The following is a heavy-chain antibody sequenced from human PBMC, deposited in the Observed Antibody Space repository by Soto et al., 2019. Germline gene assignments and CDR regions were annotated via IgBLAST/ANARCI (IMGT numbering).Heavy chain of an antibody. CDR3: VKDGSSGWPYFGDMDV. J-gene: IGHJ6*02. D-gene: IGHD6-19*01. Sequence: QVQLVESGGGVVQPGRSLRLSCAASGFTFSSYGMHWVRQAPGKGLEWVAVILYDGSKKYYADSVKGRFTISRDNPKNPMYLQISSLRGEDTALYYCVKDGSSGWPYFGDMDVWGRGTTVTVSS. CDR2: ILYDGSKK. CDR1: GFTFSSYG. V-gene: IGHV3-30*18.